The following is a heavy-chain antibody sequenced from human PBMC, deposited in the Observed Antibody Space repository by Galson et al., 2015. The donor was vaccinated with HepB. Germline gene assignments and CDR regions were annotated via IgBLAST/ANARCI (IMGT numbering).Heavy chain of an antibody. CDR2: ISSSSSTI. V-gene: IGHV3-48*02. D-gene: IGHD4-17*01. CDR1: GFTFSSYS. CDR3: ARDHQVTVTPTSYYFYDMDV. J-gene: IGHJ6*02. Sequence: SLRLSCAASGFTFSSYSMNWVRQAPGKGLEWVSYISSSSSTIYYTDSVKGRFTISRDNAKNSLYLQMNSLRDEDTAVYYCARDHQVTVTPTSYYFYDMDVWGQGTTVTVSS.